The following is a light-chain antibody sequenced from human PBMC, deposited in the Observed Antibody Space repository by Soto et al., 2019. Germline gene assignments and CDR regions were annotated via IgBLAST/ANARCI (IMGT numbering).Light chain of an antibody. V-gene: IGKV3-15*01. Sequence: EIVMTQSPATLSVSPGERATLSCRASQSVSNNLAWYQKKPGQAPRLLIYGASTRATGIPARFSGSGSGTEFTLTISSLQSEEFAVYYCQQYNTWWTFGPGTRVEIK. CDR1: QSVSNN. CDR2: GAS. CDR3: QQYNTWWT. J-gene: IGKJ1*01.